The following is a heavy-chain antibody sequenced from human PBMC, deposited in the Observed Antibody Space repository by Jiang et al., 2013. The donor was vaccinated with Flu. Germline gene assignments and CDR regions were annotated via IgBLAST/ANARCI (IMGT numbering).Heavy chain of an antibody. CDR1: GFTFNTYT. CDR3: AGEDTTLDY. D-gene: IGHD5-18*01. J-gene: IGHJ4*02. Sequence: VQLLESGGGLVKPGGSLRLSCAASGFTFNTYTMNWVRQAPGKGLEWVSSISSRSSYIYYADSVKGRFTISRDNAKNSLYLQMKNLRAEDTAIYYCAGEDTTLDYWGQGSLVTRLL. V-gene: IGHV3-21*01. CDR2: ISSRSSYI.